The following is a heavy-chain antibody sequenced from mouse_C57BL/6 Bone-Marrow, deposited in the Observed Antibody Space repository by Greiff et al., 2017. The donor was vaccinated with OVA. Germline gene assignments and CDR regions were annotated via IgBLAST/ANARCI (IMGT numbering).Heavy chain of an antibody. CDR3: ARGGIPDY. CDR2: ISYDGSN. CDR1: GYSITSGYY. Sequence: EVQRVESGPGLVKPSQSLSLTCSVTGYSITSGYYWNWIRQFPGNKLEWMGYISYDGSNNYNPSLKNRISITRDTSKNQFFLKLNSVTTEDTATYYCARGGIPDYWGQGTTLTVSS. D-gene: IGHD5-1-1*01. V-gene: IGHV3-6*01. J-gene: IGHJ2*01.